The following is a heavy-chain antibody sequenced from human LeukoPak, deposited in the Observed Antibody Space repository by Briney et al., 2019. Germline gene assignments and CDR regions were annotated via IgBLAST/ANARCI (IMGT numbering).Heavy chain of an antibody. CDR2: ISSSSSYI. CDR1: GFTFSSYS. CDR3: ARDAGYCSGGSCSPYYYMDV. V-gene: IGHV3-21*01. J-gene: IGHJ6*03. D-gene: IGHD2-15*01. Sequence: PGGSLRLSCAASGFTFSSYSMNWVRQALGKGLEWVSSISSSSSYIYYADSVKGRFTISRDNAKNSLYLQMNSLRAEDTAVYYCARDAGYCSGGSCSPYYYMDVWGKGTTVTVSS.